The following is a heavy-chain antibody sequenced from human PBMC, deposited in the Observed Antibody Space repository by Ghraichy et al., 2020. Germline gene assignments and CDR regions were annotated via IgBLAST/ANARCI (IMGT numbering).Heavy chain of an antibody. CDR3: ARGPDRRYYYISRYYYYYMDV. D-gene: IGHD3-10*01. CDR1: GFTFSSYA. V-gene: IGHV3-30*04. J-gene: IGHJ6*03. Sequence: GGSLRLSCAASGFTFSSYAMHWVRQAPGKGLEWVAVISYDGSNKYYADSVKGRFTISRDNSKNTLYLQMNSLRAEDTAVYYCARGPDRRYYYISRYYYYYMDVWGKGTTVTVSS. CDR2: ISYDGSNK.